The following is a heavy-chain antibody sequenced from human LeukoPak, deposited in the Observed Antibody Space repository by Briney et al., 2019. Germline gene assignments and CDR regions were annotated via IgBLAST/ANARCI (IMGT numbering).Heavy chain of an antibody. CDR2: FDPEDGET. V-gene: IGHV1-24*01. Sequence: ASVNVSCKVSGYTLTELSMHWVRQAPGKGLEWMGGFDPEDGETIYAQKFQGRVTMTEDTSTDTAYMELSSLRSEDTAVYYCAGEVLYYYDSSGYPYWGQGTLVTVSS. CDR3: AGEVLYYYDSSGYPY. J-gene: IGHJ4*02. D-gene: IGHD3-22*01. CDR1: GYTLTELS.